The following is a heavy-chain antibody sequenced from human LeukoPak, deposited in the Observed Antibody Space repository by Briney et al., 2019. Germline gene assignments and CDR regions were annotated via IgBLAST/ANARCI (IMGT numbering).Heavy chain of an antibody. J-gene: IGHJ6*03. V-gene: IGHV3-30-3*01. CDR2: ISYDGSKK. D-gene: IGHD2-15*01. Sequence: GGSLRLSCAASGFTFSSYSIHWVRQAPGKGLEWVAIISYDGSKKYYADSVKGRFTISRDNSKNTLYLQMNSLRAEDTAVYYCAKGQVDYYYYYMDVWGKGTTVTVSS. CDR3: AKGQVDYYYYYMDV. CDR1: GFTFSSYS.